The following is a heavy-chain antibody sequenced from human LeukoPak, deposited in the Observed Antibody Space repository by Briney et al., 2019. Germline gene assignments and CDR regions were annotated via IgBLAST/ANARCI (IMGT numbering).Heavy chain of an antibody. V-gene: IGHV4-39*02. Sequence: PSETLSLTRTVSGGSISSSSYYWGWIRQPPGKGLEWTGSIYYSGSTYYNPSLKSRVTISVDTSKNQFSLKLSSVTAADTAVYYCARDSGLAAAGTDRNWFDPWGQGTLVTVSS. J-gene: IGHJ5*02. CDR3: ARDSGLAAAGTDRNWFDP. D-gene: IGHD6-13*01. CDR2: IYYSGST. CDR1: GGSISSSSYY.